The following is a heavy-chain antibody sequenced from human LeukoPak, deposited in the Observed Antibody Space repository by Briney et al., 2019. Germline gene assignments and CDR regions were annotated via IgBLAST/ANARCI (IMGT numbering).Heavy chain of an antibody. V-gene: IGHV4-59*08. D-gene: IGHD6-6*01. Sequence: PSETLSLTCTVSGGSISSYYWSWIRQPPGKGLEWIGNIYYSGSTNYNPSLRSRVTISVDTSKNQFSLKLSSVTAADTAVYYCARQYGYSTSLDYWGQGALVTVSS. CDR1: GGSISSYY. CDR2: IYYSGST. CDR3: ARQYGYSTSLDY. J-gene: IGHJ4*02.